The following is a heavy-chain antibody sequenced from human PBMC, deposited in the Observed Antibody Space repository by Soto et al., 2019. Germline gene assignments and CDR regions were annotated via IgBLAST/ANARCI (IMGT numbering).Heavy chain of an antibody. CDR2: IKQYGGEK. Sequence: PGGSLRISCAASGFTFRSYWMTWVRQAPGHGLEWVANIKQYGGEKYYVDSVKGRFTISRDNAKNSLYLQMNSLRAEDTAVYYCARGKLLPGGPFQHWGQGTLVTVS. J-gene: IGHJ1*01. V-gene: IGHV3-7*04. CDR3: ARGKLLPGGPFQH. CDR1: GFTFRSYW.